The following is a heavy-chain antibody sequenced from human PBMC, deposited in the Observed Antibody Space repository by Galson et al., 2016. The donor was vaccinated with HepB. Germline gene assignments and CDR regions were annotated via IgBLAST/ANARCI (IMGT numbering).Heavy chain of an antibody. CDR2: IYHSGIT. CDR1: GGSISSGGYY. V-gene: IGHV4-31*03. D-gene: IGHD3-10*01. CDR3: ARDRSSGSGNFGY. J-gene: IGHJ4*02. Sequence: TLSLTCTVSGGSISSGGYYWSWIRQHPGKGLEWIGYIYHSGITYYNPSLTSRVTISLDTSKNQVSLKLSSVTAADTAVYYCARDRSSGSGNFGYWGQGTLVTVSS.